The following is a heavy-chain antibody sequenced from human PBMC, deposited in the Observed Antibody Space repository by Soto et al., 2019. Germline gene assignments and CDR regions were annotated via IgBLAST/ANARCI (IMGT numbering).Heavy chain of an antibody. CDR1: GYTFTSYY. V-gene: IGHV1-46*01. Sequence: ASVKVSCKASGYTFTSYYMHWVRQAPGQGLEWMGIINPSGGSTSYAQKFQGRVTLTRDTSTSTVYMELSSLRSKDTAVYYCAREGGDILTGYYKGWFDPWGQGTLVTVSS. CDR3: AREGGDILTGYYKGWFDP. D-gene: IGHD3-9*01. CDR2: INPSGGST. J-gene: IGHJ5*02.